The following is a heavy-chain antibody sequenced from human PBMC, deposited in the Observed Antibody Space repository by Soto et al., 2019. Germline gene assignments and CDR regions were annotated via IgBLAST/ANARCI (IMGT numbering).Heavy chain of an antibody. V-gene: IGHV3-21*01. Sequence: GGSLRLSCAASGFTFSTYSINWVRQAPGKGLEWVSSISTSSSYIYYADSVRGRFTISRDNSKNSLYLQMNSLRAEDTAVYYCARDYYTSSWGNGYYYYAMDVWGQGTTVTVSS. CDR1: GFTFSTYS. J-gene: IGHJ6*02. CDR3: ARDYYTSSWGNGYYYYAMDV. D-gene: IGHD6-13*01. CDR2: ISTSSSYI.